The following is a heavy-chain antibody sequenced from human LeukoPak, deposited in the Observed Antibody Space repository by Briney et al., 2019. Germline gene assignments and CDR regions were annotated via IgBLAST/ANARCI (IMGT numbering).Heavy chain of an antibody. J-gene: IGHJ4*02. CDR2: IRYDGSNK. V-gene: IGHV3-30*02. Sequence: GGSLRLSCAASGFTFSNYGMHWVRQAPGKGLEWVAFIRYDGSNKYYADSVKGQFTISRDNSKNTLYLQMNSLRAEDTAVYYCAKEEWLLAVYFDYWGQGTLVTVSS. D-gene: IGHD3-3*01. CDR3: AKEEWLLAVYFDY. CDR1: GFTFSNYG.